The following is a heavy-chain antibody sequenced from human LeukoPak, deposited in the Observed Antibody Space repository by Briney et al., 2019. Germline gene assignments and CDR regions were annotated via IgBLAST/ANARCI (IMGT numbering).Heavy chain of an antibody. Sequence: GGSLRLSCAASGFTFSSYSMNWVRQAPGKGLEWVSSISSSSSYIYYADSVKGRFTVSRDNAKNSLYLQMNSLRAEDTAVYYCAGDVEPTSELPEPDIWGQGTMVTVSS. J-gene: IGHJ3*02. CDR1: GFTFSSYS. CDR3: AGDVEPTSELPEPDI. CDR2: ISSSSSYI. V-gene: IGHV3-21*01. D-gene: IGHD1-1*01.